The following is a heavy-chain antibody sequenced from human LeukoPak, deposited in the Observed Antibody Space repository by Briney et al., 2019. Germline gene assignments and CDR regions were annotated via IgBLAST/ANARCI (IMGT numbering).Heavy chain of an antibody. Sequence: PGGSLKLSCAASGFTFSGSAMHWVRQASGKGLEWVGRIRGKANSYATAYAASVKGRFTISRDDSKNTAYLQMNSLKTEDTAVYYCAKARFDYLIDYWGQGTLVTVSS. J-gene: IGHJ4*02. D-gene: IGHD2/OR15-2a*01. V-gene: IGHV3-73*01. CDR1: GFTFSGSA. CDR3: AKARFDYLIDY. CDR2: IRGKANSYAT.